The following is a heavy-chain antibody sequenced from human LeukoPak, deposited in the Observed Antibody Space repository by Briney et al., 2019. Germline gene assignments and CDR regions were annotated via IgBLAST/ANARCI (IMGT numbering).Heavy chain of an antibody. CDR2: ISYDGSNK. Sequence: PGGSLRLSCAASGFTFSSYGMHWVRQAPGKGLEWVAVISYDGSNKYYADSVKGRFTISRDNSKNTLYLQMNSLRAEDTAVYYCAKDRYSNYDLSGYWGQGTLVTVSS. CDR3: AKDRYSNYDLSGY. D-gene: IGHD4-11*01. J-gene: IGHJ4*02. V-gene: IGHV3-30*18. CDR1: GFTFSSYG.